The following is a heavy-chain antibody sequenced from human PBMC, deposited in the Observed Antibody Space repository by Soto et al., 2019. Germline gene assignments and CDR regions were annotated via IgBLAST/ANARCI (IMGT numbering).Heavy chain of an antibody. CDR1: GFTFSSYS. D-gene: IGHD6-13*01. CDR3: ARDSYSSSWSNRDGYYMDV. Sequence: PGGSLRPSCAASGFTFSSYSMNWVRQAPGKGLEWVSSISSSSSYIYYADSVKGRFTISRDNAKNSLYLQMNSLRAEDTAVYYCARDSYSSSWSNRDGYYMDVWGKGTTVTVSS. J-gene: IGHJ6*03. V-gene: IGHV3-21*01. CDR2: ISSSSSYI.